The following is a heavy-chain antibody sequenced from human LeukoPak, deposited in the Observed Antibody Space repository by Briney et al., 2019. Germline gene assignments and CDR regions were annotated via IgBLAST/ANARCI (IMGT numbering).Heavy chain of an antibody. CDR2: ISAYNGNT. CDR3: ARVVTGRFPAYYYGMDV. Sequence: ASVKVSCKASGYTFTSYGISWVRQAPGQGLEWMGWISAYNGNTNYAQKLQGRVTMTTDTSTSTAYMELRSLRSDDRAVYYCARVVTGRFPAYYYGMDVWGQGTTVTVSS. V-gene: IGHV1-18*01. J-gene: IGHJ6*02. D-gene: IGHD3-3*01. CDR1: GYTFTSYG.